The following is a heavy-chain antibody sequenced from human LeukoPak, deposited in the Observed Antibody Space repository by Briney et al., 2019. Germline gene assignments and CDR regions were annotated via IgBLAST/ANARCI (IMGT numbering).Heavy chain of an antibody. CDR2: IKSKTDGGTT. CDR1: GFTFSNAW. V-gene: IGHV3-15*01. CDR3: TTAGYYYDSSGYYFPFDY. J-gene: IGHJ4*02. D-gene: IGHD3-22*01. Sequence: PGGSLRLSCAASGFTFSNAWMSWVRQAPGKGLEWVGRIKSKTDGGTTDYAAPVKGRFTISRDDSKNTLYLQMNSLKTEDTAVYYCTTAGYYYDSSGYYFPFDYWGQGTLVTVSS.